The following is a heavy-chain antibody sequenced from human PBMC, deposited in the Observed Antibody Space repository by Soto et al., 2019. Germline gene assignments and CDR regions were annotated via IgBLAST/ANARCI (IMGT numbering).Heavy chain of an antibody. CDR2: IYPGDSDT. J-gene: IGHJ4*02. D-gene: IGHD2-15*01. V-gene: IGHV5-51*01. CDR1: GYSFTSYW. CDR3: ARYQSVVNPADY. Sequence: GESLKISCKGSGYSFTSYWIGWVSQLPGKGLEWMGIIYPGDSDTRYSPSFQGQVTISAEKSISNAYLQWSSLKASGTAMYYCARYQSVVNPADYWGQGTLVTVSS.